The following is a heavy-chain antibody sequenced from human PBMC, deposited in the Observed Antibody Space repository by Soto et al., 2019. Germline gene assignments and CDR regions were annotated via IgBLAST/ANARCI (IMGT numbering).Heavy chain of an antibody. Sequence: QVRLAQSGAEVKKPGASVKVSCQASGYIFTANFINWVRQAPGQRLEWMGRLNPNTGDAEYAQEFQGRVTMTRDTSISTAYMEVTSLTSDDTAVYYCARVFREHSSSYWIDSWGQGTLVTVSS. CDR1: GYIFTANF. D-gene: IGHD3-22*01. CDR2: LNPNTGDA. CDR3: ARVFREHSSSYWIDS. V-gene: IGHV1-2*06. J-gene: IGHJ4*02.